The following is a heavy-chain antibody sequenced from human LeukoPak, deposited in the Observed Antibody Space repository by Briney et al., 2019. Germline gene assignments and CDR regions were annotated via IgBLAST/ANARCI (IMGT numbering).Heavy chain of an antibody. J-gene: IGHJ4*02. CDR3: ARQGFWSGYYWSY. D-gene: IGHD3-3*01. V-gene: IGHV4-38-2*01. CDR2: IYHSGST. Sequence: SETLSLTCAVSGYSISSGYYWGWIRQPPGKGLEWIGSIYHSGSTYYNPSLKSRVTISVDTSKNQFSLKLSSVTAVDTAVYYCARQGFWSGYYWSYWGQGTLVTVSS. CDR1: GYSISSGYY.